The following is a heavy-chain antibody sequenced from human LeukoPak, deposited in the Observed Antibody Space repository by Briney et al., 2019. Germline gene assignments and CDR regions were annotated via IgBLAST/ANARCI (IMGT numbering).Heavy chain of an antibody. CDR2: ISSSSSYI. Sequence: GGSLRLSCAASGFTFSSYSMNWVRQAPGKGLEWVSSISSSSSYIYYADSVKGRFTISRDNAKNSLYLQMNSLRAEDTAVYYCARDRYCSTTSCSPTGLAYWGQGTLVTVPS. D-gene: IGHD2-2*01. CDR1: GFTFSSYS. J-gene: IGHJ4*02. V-gene: IGHV3-21*01. CDR3: ARDRYCSTTSCSPTGLAY.